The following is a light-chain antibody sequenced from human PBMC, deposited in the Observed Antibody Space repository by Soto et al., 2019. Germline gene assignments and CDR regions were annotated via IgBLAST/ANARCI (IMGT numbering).Light chain of an antibody. CDR2: GAS. J-gene: IGKJ4*01. CDR1: QSVSSSY. Sequence: EIVLTQSPGTLSLSPGERATLSCMTSQSVSSSYLVCYQQKPGQPPRLLIDGASSRATGIPDRFSGSGSRTYFTLTISRLELEDFAAYYCQQDGSSPPFTFGGGTQVEIK. V-gene: IGKV3-20*01. CDR3: QQDGSSPPFT.